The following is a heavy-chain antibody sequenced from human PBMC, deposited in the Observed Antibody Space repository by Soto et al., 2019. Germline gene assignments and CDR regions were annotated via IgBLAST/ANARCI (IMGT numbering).Heavy chain of an antibody. V-gene: IGHV3-48*03. CDR3: ARDRAAGGY. D-gene: IGHD6-13*01. J-gene: IGHJ4*02. CDR1: GFSFSNYE. CDR2: ISSGGDTI. Sequence: GGSLRLSCAASGFSFSNYEMNWVRQAPGKGLEWVAYISSGGDTIHYADSVRGRFTVSRDNARNSLSLQMNTLRVEDTALYYCARDRAAGGYWGQGTLVTVSA.